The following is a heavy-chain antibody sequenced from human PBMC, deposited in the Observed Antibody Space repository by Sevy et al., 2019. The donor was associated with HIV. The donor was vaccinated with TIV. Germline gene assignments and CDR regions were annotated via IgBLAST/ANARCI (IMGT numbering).Heavy chain of an antibody. J-gene: IGHJ4*02. CDR3: AKEGMASAPRLLWFAELLYPFDF. Sequence: GGSLRLSCAASGFTFSSHGMHWVRQAPDKGLEWVAIISYDGSQKYYADSIKDRFTISRDNSKNTLYLQMNSLRPEDTAIYYCAKEGMASAPRLLWFAELLYPFDFWGQGTLVTISS. V-gene: IGHV3-30*18. CDR1: GFTFSSHG. D-gene: IGHD3-10*01. CDR2: ISYDGSQK.